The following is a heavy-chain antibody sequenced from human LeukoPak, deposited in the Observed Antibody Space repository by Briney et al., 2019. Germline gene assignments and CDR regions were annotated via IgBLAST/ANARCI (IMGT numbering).Heavy chain of an antibody. CDR1: GGSINSYY. J-gene: IGHJ4*02. CDR2: IYYSGST. D-gene: IGHD2-2*01. CDR3: ARHGSTYALRN. V-gene: IGHV4-59*08. Sequence: PSETLSITCTVSGGSINSYYRSWIRQPPRKGLEWIGYIYYSGSTNYNPSLKSRVTISVDTSKNQFSLKLSSVTAADTAVYYCARHGSTYALRNWGQGTLVTVSS.